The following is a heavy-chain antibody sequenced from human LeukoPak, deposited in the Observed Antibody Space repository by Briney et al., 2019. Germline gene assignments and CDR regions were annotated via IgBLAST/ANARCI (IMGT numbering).Heavy chain of an antibody. J-gene: IGHJ4*02. CDR1: GGSFSGYY. CDR3: ARGQEMATIYY. Sequence: SETLSLTCAVYGGSFSGYYWSWIRQPPGKGLEWIGEINHSGSTNYNPSLKSRVTISVDTSKNQFSLKLSSATAADTAVYYCARGQEMATIYYWGQGTLVTVSS. CDR2: INHSGST. V-gene: IGHV4-34*01. D-gene: IGHD5-24*01.